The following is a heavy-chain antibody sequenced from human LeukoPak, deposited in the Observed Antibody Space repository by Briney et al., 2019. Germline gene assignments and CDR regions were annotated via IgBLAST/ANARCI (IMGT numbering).Heavy chain of an antibody. CDR1: GFTFDDYA. CDR2: ISWNSGSI. CDR3: ARDRAYSSSWYRDYYMDV. J-gene: IGHJ6*03. V-gene: IGHV3-9*01. D-gene: IGHD6-13*01. Sequence: PGGSLRLSCAASGFTFDDYAMHWVRQAPGKGLEWVSGISWNSGSIGYAHSVKGRFTISRDNAKNSLYLQMNSLRAEDTAVYYCARDRAYSSSWYRDYYMDVWGKGTTVTVSS.